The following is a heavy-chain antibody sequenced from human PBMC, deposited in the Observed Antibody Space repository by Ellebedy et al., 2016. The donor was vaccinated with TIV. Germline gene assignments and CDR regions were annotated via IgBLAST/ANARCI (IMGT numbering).Heavy chain of an antibody. Sequence: AASVKVSCKASGGTFSSYAISWVRQAPGQGLEWMGGIIPIFGTANYAPKFQGSVTITADESTSTAYMEVRSLRSEDTAVHYCARSIERIVVEATSMASKLHFYYYGMDVWGQGTTVTVSS. J-gene: IGHJ6*02. D-gene: IGHD2-2*01. CDR2: IIPIFGTA. CDR3: ARSIERIVVEATSMASKLHFYYYGMDV. V-gene: IGHV1-69*13. CDR1: GGTFSSYA.